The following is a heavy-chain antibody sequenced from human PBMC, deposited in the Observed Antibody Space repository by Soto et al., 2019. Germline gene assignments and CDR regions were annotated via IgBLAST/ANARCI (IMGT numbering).Heavy chain of an antibody. D-gene: IGHD6-19*01. J-gene: IGHJ6*02. Sequence: PGGSLRLSCAASGFTFSSFAMHWVRQASGKGLEWVGRIRSKGNSYATEYAASVKGRFTISRDDSKNTAYLQMNSLRAEDTAVYYCARNDHLAVAGYYYGTDVWGQGTTVTVSS. CDR3: ARNDHLAVAGYYYGTDV. V-gene: IGHV3-73*01. CDR1: GFTFSSFA. CDR2: IRSKGNSYAT.